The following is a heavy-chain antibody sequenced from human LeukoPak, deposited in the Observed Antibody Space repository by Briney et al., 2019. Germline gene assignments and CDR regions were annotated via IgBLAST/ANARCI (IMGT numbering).Heavy chain of an antibody. D-gene: IGHD6-6*01. V-gene: IGHV1-2*02. CDR1: GYTFTGYY. CDR3: ARDEGFYSTSSLYHFDY. J-gene: IGHJ4*02. CDR2: INPNTGGT. Sequence: ASVKVSCKASGYTFTGYYMHWVRQAPGQGLEWMGWINPNTGGTNSAQKFRGRVAMTRDTSISTAYMELSRLRSDDTAVYYCARDEGFYSTSSLYHFDYWGQGTLVTVSS.